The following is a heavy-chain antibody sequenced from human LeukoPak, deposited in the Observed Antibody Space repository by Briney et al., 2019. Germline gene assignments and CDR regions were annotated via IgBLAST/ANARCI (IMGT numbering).Heavy chain of an antibody. CDR2: ISISSSYI. V-gene: IGHV3-21*01. CDR1: GFTFSSYA. D-gene: IGHD2-2*01. Sequence: GGSLRLSCAASGFTFSSYAMSWFRQAPGKGLEWVSAISISSSYIYYADSVKGRFTISRDNAKNSLYLQMNSLTAEDTAVYYCARGSYCSSTSCRYFEDWGQGTLVTVSS. J-gene: IGHJ4*02. CDR3: ARGSYCSSTSCRYFED.